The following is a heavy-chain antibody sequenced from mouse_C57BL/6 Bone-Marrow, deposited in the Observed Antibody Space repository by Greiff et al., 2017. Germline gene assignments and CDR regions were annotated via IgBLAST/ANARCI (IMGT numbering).Heavy chain of an antibody. V-gene: IGHV1-64*01. D-gene: IGHD1-1*01. J-gene: IGHJ4*01. CDR1: GYTFTSYW. CDR2: IHPNSGST. Sequence: QVQLQQPGAELVKPGASVKLSCKASGYTFTSYWMHWAKQRPGQGLEWIGMIHPNSGSTNYNEKFKSKATLTVDKSSSTAYMQLSSLTSEDSAVYYCAREAYYGRSYYAMDYWGQGTSVTVSS. CDR3: AREAYYGRSYYAMDY.